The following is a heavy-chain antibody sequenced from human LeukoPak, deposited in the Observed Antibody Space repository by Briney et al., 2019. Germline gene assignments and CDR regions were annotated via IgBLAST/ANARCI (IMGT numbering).Heavy chain of an antibody. Sequence: SSETLSLTCTVSGGSISSYYWSWIRQPPGKGLEWIGYIQYSGSTNYNPSLKSRVTISVDTSKNQFSLKLSSVTAVDTAVYYCARVSWFPGTSYYYMDVWGKGTTVTVSS. J-gene: IGHJ6*03. CDR1: GGSISSYY. CDR3: ARVSWFPGTSYYYMDV. D-gene: IGHD1-1*01. CDR2: IQYSGST. V-gene: IGHV4-59*01.